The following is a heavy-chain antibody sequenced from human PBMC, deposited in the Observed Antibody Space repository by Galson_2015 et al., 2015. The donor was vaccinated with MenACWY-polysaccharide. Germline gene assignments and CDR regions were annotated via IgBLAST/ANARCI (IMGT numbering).Heavy chain of an antibody. Sequence: SLRLSCAASGFSFSTYWMSWVRQAPGKGLEWVANISQGGTEERYVDSVKGRFTISRDNAQNSVYLQMNGLRAEDTAVYYCARPSSGGSYYNDWGQGTLVTVSS. V-gene: IGHV3-7*01. CDR1: GFSFSTYW. CDR3: ARPSSGGSYYND. CDR2: ISQGGTEE. D-gene: IGHD2-15*01. J-gene: IGHJ4*02.